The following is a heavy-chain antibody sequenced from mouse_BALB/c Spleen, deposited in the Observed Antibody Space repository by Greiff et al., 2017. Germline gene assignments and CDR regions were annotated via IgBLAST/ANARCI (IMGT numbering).Heavy chain of an antibody. V-gene: IGHV2-9*02. CDR1: GFSLTSYG. CDR2: IWAGGST. J-gene: IGHJ3*01. Sequence: QVQLKESGPGLVAPSQSLSITCTVSGFSLTSYGVHWVRQPPGKGLEWLGVIWAGGSTNYNSALMSRLSISKDNSKSQVFLKMNSLQTDDTAMYYCALHYGSSPWFAYWGQGTLVTVSA. CDR3: ALHYGSSPWFAY. D-gene: IGHD1-1*01.